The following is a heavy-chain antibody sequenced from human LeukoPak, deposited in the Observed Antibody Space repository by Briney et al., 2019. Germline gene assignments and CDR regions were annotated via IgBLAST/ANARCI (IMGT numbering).Heavy chain of an antibody. Sequence: GGSLRLSCAASGFTFSSYAMSWVRQAPGKGLEWVSGFSGSGDTTDYADSVKGRFTISRDNAKNTLYLQMNSLRAEDTAVYYCARLGFCSSVNCYTGAFDIWGQGTMVTVSS. CDR1: GFTFSSYA. D-gene: IGHD2-2*02. CDR2: FSGSGDTT. V-gene: IGHV3-23*01. J-gene: IGHJ3*02. CDR3: ARLGFCSSVNCYTGAFDI.